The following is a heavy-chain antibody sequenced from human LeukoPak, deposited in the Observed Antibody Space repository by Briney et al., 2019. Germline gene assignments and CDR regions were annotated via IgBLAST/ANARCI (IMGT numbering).Heavy chain of an antibody. CDR2: IIPIFGTA. CDR3: ARGREYYDILTGYSRGWYFDL. Sequence: SVKVSCKASGGTFSSYAISWVRQAPGQGLEWMGGIIPIFGTANYAQKFQGRVTMTRDTSTSTVYMELSSLRSEDTAVYYCARGREYYDILTGYSRGWYFDLWGRGTLVTVSS. D-gene: IGHD3-9*01. V-gene: IGHV1-69*05. J-gene: IGHJ2*01. CDR1: GGTFSSYA.